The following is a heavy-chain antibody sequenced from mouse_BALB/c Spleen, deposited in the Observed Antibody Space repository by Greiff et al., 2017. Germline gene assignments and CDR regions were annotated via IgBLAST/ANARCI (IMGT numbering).Heavy chain of an antibody. CDR3: ARHVGITTTYYYAMDY. CDR2: ISSGGGST. CDR1: GFAFSSYD. D-gene: IGHD2-4*01. V-gene: IGHV5-12-1*01. Sequence: EVKLMESGGGLVKPGGSLKLSCAASGFAFSSYDMSWVRQTPEKRLEWVAYISSGGGSTYYPDTVKGRFTISRDNAKNTLYLQMSSLKSEDTAMYYCARHVGITTTYYYAMDYWGQGTSVTVSS. J-gene: IGHJ4*01.